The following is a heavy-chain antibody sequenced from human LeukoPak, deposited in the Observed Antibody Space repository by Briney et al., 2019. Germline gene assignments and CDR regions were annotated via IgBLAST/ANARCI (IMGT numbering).Heavy chain of an antibody. V-gene: IGHV3-33*01. J-gene: IGHJ4*02. Sequence: GRSLRLSCAASGFTFSSYGMHWVRQAPGKGLEWVAIIWYDESKKFYADSVKGRFTISRDNSKNTLYLQMNSLRAEDTAVYYCTSEPSGIGVAAPEFDYWGQGTLVTVSS. CDR1: GFTFSSYG. CDR2: IWYDESKK. D-gene: IGHD2-15*01. CDR3: TSEPSGIGVAAPEFDY.